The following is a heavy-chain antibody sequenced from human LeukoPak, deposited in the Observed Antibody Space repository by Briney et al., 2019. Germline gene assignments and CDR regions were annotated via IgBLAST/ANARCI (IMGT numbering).Heavy chain of an antibody. CDR1: GFTFSAYW. J-gene: IGHJ4*02. D-gene: IGHD5-24*01. Sequence: GGSLRLSCAASGFTFSAYWMTWVRQAPGKGLEWVANIKEDGTEKNYVDSVKGRFTISRDNVKKSLYLEMNSLRVEDTAVYYCARGRWSDYWGQGAQVTVSS. CDR3: ARGRWSDY. V-gene: IGHV3-7*01. CDR2: IKEDGTEK.